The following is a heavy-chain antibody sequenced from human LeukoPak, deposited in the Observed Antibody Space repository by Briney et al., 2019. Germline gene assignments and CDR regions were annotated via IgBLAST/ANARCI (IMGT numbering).Heavy chain of an antibody. Sequence: GGSLRLSCAASGFTFSSYVMHWVRQAPGKGLEWVSYISSSGSTIYYADSVKGRFTISRDNAKNSLYLQMNSLRAEDTALYYCARDLRAAVAALETWGQGTLVTVSS. D-gene: IGHD6-19*01. CDR2: ISSSGSTI. J-gene: IGHJ5*02. CDR3: ARDLRAAVAALET. CDR1: GFTFSSYV. V-gene: IGHV3-48*04.